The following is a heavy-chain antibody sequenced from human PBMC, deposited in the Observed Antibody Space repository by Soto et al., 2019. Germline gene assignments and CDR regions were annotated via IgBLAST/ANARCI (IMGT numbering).Heavy chain of an antibody. D-gene: IGHD3-10*01. CDR3: ARGPPLWFGESRWLVNWFDP. J-gene: IGHJ5*02. V-gene: IGHV1-69*01. Sequence: QVQLVQSGAEGKKPGSSVKVSCKASGGTFSSYAISWVRQAPGQGLEWMGGILPIFGTANYAQKFQGRVTITADESTSTAYMELSSLRSEDTAVYYCARGPPLWFGESRWLVNWFDPWGQGTLVTVSS. CDR1: GGTFSSYA. CDR2: ILPIFGTA.